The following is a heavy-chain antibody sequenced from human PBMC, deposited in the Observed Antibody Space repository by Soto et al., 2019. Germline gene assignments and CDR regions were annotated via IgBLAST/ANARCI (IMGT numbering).Heavy chain of an antibody. Sequence: GSLRLSCAASGFTFSSYAMSWVRQAPGKGLEWVSAISGSGGSTYYADSVKGRFTISRDNSKNTLYLQMNSLRAEDTAVYYCAKGAHIVVVTAILTDYWGQGTLVTVSS. CDR2: ISGSGGST. CDR3: AKGAHIVVVTAILTDY. J-gene: IGHJ4*02. V-gene: IGHV3-23*01. CDR1: GFTFSSYA. D-gene: IGHD2-21*02.